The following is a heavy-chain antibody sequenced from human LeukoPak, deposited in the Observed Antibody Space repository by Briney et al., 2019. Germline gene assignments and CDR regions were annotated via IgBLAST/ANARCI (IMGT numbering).Heavy chain of an antibody. D-gene: IGHD5-12*01. Sequence: PSETLSLTCTVSGGSISSYYWSWIRQPPGKGLEWIGYIYYSGSTNYNPSLKSRVTISADTSKNQFSLKLSSVTAADTAVYYCARDSGPNYYYYYGMDVWGQGTTVTVSS. J-gene: IGHJ6*02. CDR2: IYYSGST. CDR3: ARDSGPNYYYYYGMDV. CDR1: GGSISSYY. V-gene: IGHV4-59*01.